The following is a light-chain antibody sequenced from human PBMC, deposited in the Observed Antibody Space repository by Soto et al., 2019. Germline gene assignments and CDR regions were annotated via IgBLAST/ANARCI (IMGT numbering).Light chain of an antibody. J-gene: IGKJ2*01. CDR2: AAS. V-gene: IGKV1-8*01. CDR3: QQYYSYPGHT. CDR1: QGISSY. Sequence: AIRMTQSPSSFSASTGDRVTITCRASQGISSYLAWYQQKPGKAPNLRFYAASTWQSGVPSRFSGSGSGTDFTLSISCLQSEDFATYYCQQYYSYPGHTFGQGTKLEIK.